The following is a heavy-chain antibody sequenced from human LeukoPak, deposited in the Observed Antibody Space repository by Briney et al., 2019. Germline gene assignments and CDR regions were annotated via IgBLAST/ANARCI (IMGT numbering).Heavy chain of an antibody. CDR2: IWYDGSNK. CDR3: ARSFRWLMVLGF. CDR1: GFTFSSYG. D-gene: IGHD3-10*01. Sequence: PGGSLRLSCAASGFTFSSYGMHWVRQAPGKGLEWVAVIWYDGSNKYYADSVKGRFTISRDNSKNTLYLQMNSLRAEDTAVYYCARSFRWLMVLGFWGQGTMVTVSS. V-gene: IGHV3-33*01. J-gene: IGHJ3*01.